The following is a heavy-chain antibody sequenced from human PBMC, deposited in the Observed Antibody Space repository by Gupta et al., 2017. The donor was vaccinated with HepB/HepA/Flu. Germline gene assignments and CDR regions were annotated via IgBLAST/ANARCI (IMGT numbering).Heavy chain of an antibody. V-gene: IGHV3-30-3*01. D-gene: IGHD6-19*01. CDR3: ARDIQQWLVQNVNPLGY. CDR2: ISYDGSNK. Sequence: QVQLVESGGGVVQPGRSLRLSCAASGFTFSSYAMHWVRQAPGKGLEWVAVISYDGSNKYYADSVKGRFTISRDNSKNTLYLQMNSLRAEDTAVYYCARDIQQWLVQNVNPLGYWGQGTLVTVSS. CDR1: GFTFSSYA. J-gene: IGHJ4*02.